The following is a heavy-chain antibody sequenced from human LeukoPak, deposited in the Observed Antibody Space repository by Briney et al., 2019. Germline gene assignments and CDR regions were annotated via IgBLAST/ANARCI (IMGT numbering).Heavy chain of an antibody. Sequence: GGSLRLSCAASGFTVSSSYMSWVRQAPGKGLERVSVIYSDGSTYYADSVKGRFTISRDNSKNTLYLQMNSLRAEDTAVYYCARDLDSYGSYWGQGTLVTVSS. J-gene: IGHJ4*02. CDR3: ARDLDSYGSY. CDR2: IYSDGST. D-gene: IGHD5-18*01. V-gene: IGHV3-53*01. CDR1: GFTVSSSY.